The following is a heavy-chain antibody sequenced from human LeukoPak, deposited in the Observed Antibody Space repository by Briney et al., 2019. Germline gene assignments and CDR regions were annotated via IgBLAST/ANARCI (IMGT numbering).Heavy chain of an antibody. CDR2: IYYSGST. D-gene: IGHD5-24*01. CDR3: ARATVEMATIGSFDL. J-gene: IGHJ2*01. CDR1: DYSISSNNW. Sequence: SETLSLTCGVPDYSISSNNWWGWVRQPPGKGLEWIGYIYYSGSTNYNPSLKSRVTISVDTSKNQFSLKLSSVTAADTAVYYCARATVEMATIGSFDLWGRGTLVTVSS. V-gene: IGHV4-28*03.